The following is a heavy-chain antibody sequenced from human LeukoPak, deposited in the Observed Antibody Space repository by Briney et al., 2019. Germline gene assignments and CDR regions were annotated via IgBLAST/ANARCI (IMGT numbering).Heavy chain of an antibody. CDR3: ARLAAISGSDHPDD. CDR1: GVSISSYY. J-gene: IGHJ4*02. CDR2: IFYSGNT. Sequence: PSETLSLTCTVSGVSISSYYWSWIRQPPGKGLEWIGYIFYSGNTVYNPSLRSRVTISADTSKNHFSLRLRSVTAADTAVYYCARLAAISGSDHPDDWGQGTLVTVSS. D-gene: IGHD1-26*01. V-gene: IGHV4-59*08.